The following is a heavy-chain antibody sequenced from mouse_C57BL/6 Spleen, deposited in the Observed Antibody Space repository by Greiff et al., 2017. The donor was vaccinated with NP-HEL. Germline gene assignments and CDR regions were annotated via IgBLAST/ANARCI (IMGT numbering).Heavy chain of an antibody. V-gene: IGHV1-77*01. J-gene: IGHJ3*01. CDR2: IGPGSGST. Sequence: VQLQQSGAELVKPGASVKISCKASGYTFTDYYINWVKQRPGQGLEWIGKIGPGSGSTYYNEKFKGKATLTVEKSSSTVYLELSRLTSDDSAVYYCARESIGSGFAYWGQGTLVTVSA. CDR1: GYTFTDYY. CDR3: ARESIGSGFAY.